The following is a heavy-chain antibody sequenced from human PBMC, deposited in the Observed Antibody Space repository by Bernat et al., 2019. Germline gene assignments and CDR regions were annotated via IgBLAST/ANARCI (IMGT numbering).Heavy chain of an antibody. CDR2: ISGDGGST. V-gene: IGHV3-43*02. D-gene: IGHD3-10*01. J-gene: IGHJ6*03. CDR1: GFTFDDYA. CDR3: AKDSGYYYGFYYYYYMDV. Sequence: EVQLVESGGGVVQPGGSLRLSCAASGFTFDDYAMHWVRQAPGKGLEWVSLISGDGGSTYYADSVKGRFTISRDNSKNSLYLQMNSLRTEDTALYYCAKDSGYYYGFYYYYYMDVWGKGTTVTVSS.